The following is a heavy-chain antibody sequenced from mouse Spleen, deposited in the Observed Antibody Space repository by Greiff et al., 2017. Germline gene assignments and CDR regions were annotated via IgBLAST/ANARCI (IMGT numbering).Heavy chain of an antibody. V-gene: IGHV14-3*02. CDR2: IDPANGNT. CDR3: ARSRYYGNYEDYAMDY. D-gene: IGHD2-1*01. J-gene: IGHJ4*01. CDR1: GFNIKDTY. Sequence: DVKLQESGAELVKPGASVKLSCTASGFNIKDTYMHWVKQRPEQGLEWIGRIDPANGNTKYDPKFQGKATITADTSSNTAYLQLSSLTSEDTAVYYCARSRYYGNYEDYAMDYWGQGTSVTVSS.